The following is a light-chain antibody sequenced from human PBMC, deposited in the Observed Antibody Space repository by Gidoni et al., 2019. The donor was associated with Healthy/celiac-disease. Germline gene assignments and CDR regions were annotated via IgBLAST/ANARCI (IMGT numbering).Light chain of an antibody. CDR2: DAS. J-gene: IGKJ4*01. CDR3: QQYDNLP. V-gene: IGKV1-33*01. CDR1: QDTSNY. Sequence: DIQMTQSPSPLSASVGDRVTITCQASQDTSNYLNWYQQKPGKAPKLLIYDASNLETGVPSRFSGSGSGTDFTFTISSLQPEDIATYYCQQYDNLPFGGGTKVEIK.